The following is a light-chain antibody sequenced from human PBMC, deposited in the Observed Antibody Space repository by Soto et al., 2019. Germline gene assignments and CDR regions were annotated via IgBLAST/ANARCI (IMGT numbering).Light chain of an antibody. Sequence: QSLLTQPASVSGSPGQSITISCTGTSSDVGGYNYVSWYQQHPGKAPKLMIYDVSNRPSGVSNRFSGSKSGNTASLTISGLQAEDEGDDNCTSYTSSSPLVFGGGPRLTVL. CDR2: DVS. CDR1: SSDVGGYNY. CDR3: TSYTSSSPLV. V-gene: IGLV2-14*01. J-gene: IGLJ2*01.